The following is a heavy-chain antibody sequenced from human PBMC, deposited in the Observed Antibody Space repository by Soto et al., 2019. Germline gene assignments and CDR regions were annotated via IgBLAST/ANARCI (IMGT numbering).Heavy chain of an antibody. CDR2: ISSSSSYI. Sequence: EVQLVESGGGLVKPGGSLRLSCAASGFTFSSYSMNWVRQAPGKGLEWVSSISSSSSYIYYADSVKGRFTISRDNAKNSLYLQMNSLRAEDTAVYYCAIAANLEAVVFTYAFDYWGQGTLVTVSS. J-gene: IGHJ4*02. V-gene: IGHV3-21*01. CDR1: GFTFSSYS. D-gene: IGHD3-22*01. CDR3: AIAANLEAVVFTYAFDY.